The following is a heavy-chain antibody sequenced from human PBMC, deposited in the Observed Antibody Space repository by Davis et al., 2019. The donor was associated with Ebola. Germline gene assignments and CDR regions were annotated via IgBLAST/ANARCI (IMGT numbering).Heavy chain of an antibody. CDR2: ISSKSTRT. V-gene: IGHV3-48*04. CDR1: GFTFSSYA. Sequence: ESLKISCAASGFTFSSYAMSWIRQAPGKGLEWVSKISSKSTRTEYADSVRGRFTISRDNSKNLLLLEMSSLRAEDTAVYYCARHINGDFWYFDLWGRGTRVTVSS. CDR3: ARHINGDFWYFDL. J-gene: IGHJ2*01. D-gene: IGHD4-17*01.